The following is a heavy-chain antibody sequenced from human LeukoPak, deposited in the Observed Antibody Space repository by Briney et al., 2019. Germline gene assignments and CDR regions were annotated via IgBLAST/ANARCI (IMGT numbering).Heavy chain of an antibody. CDR2: ISYDGNNK. D-gene: IGHD5-18*01. V-gene: IGHV3-30*18. CDR3: AKALQVWLFGFDY. CDR1: GITLSSYG. J-gene: IGHJ4*02. Sequence: PGRSLRLSCAPSGITLSSYGMHWVRQAPGKGLEWVAVISYDGNNKYYADSVKGRFTIFRDNSKNTLYLQMNSLRAEDTAVYYCAKALQVWLFGFDYWGQGALVTVSS.